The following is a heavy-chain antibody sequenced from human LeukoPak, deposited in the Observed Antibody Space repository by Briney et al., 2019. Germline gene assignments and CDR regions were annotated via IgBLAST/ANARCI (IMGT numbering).Heavy chain of an antibody. Sequence: GGSLRLSCAASGFTFSSYSMNWVRQAPEKGLEWVSYISSSGSTIYYADSVKGRFTISRDNAKNSLYLQMNSLRAEDTAVYYCATTSVMIPFDYWGQGTLVTVSS. CDR1: GFTFSSYS. J-gene: IGHJ4*02. CDR2: ISSSGSTI. V-gene: IGHV3-48*04. D-gene: IGHD3-16*01. CDR3: ATTSVMIPFDY.